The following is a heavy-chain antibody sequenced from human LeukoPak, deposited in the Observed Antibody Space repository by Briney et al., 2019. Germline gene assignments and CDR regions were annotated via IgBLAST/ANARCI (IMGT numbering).Heavy chain of an antibody. V-gene: IGHV4-4*07. CDR2: IYASGSS. D-gene: IGHD6-13*01. J-gene: IGHJ4*02. CDR3: ARDVSSWPFFDS. CDR1: GGSIRSQY. Sequence: SETLSLTCTVSGGSIRSQYWSWIRQPAGRGLEWLGRIYASGSSNYSPSLKSRVTMSLDTSKNQFSLKLFSVTAADTAVYFCARDVSSWPFFDSWGQGTQVTVSS.